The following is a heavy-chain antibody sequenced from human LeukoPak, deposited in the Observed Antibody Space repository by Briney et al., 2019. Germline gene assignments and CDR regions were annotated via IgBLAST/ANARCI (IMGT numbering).Heavy chain of an antibody. CDR1: GSIVNYNY. J-gene: IGHJ4*02. Sequence: GGSLRLSCTASGSIVNYNYINWVRQAPGKGLEWVSTIYNAGDTYYADSVKGRFTLSRDNSENTVYLQMNNLRVEDTAVYYCAKDRGGYNYGWVWKLFDYWGQGALVTVSS. CDR2: IYNAGDT. CDR3: AKDRGGYNYGWVWKLFDY. D-gene: IGHD5-18*01. V-gene: IGHV3-53*01.